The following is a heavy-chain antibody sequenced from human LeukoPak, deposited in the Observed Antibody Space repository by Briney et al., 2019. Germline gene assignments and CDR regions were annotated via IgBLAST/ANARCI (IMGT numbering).Heavy chain of an antibody. CDR1: GFTFDDYA. CDR3: ASLYGSGSYYYYYYMDV. D-gene: IGHD3-10*01. V-gene: IGHV3-9*01. CDR2: ISWNSGSI. Sequence: PGGSLRLSCAASGFTFDDYAMHWVRQAPGKGLEWVSGISWNSGSIGYADSVKGRFTISRDNAKNSLYLQMNSLRAEDTAVYYCASLYGSGSYYYYYYMDVWGKGTTVTISS. J-gene: IGHJ6*03.